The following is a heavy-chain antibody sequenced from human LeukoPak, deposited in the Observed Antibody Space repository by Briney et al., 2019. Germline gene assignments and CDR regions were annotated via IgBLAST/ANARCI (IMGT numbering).Heavy chain of an antibody. J-gene: IGHJ5*02. CDR3: ARNWLVLRHGWFDP. V-gene: IGHV4-34*01. D-gene: IGHD6-19*01. CDR2: INHSGST. CDR1: GGSFSGYY. Sequence: SETLSLTCAVYGGSFSGYYWSWIRQPPGKGLEWIGEINHSGSTNYNPSLKSRVTISVDTSKNQFSLKLSSVTAADTAVYYCARNWLVLRHGWFDPWGQGTLVTVSS.